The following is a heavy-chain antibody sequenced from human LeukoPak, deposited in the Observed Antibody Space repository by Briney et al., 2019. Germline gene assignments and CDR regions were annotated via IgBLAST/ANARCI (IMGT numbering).Heavy chain of an antibody. CDR3: ARDRTKPTAYGGNSLGH. J-gene: IGHJ5*02. V-gene: IGHV1-2*02. D-gene: IGHD4-23*01. CDR2: VNPKSGGT. Sequence: GASVKVSCKASGYTFSDYYVFWLRQAPGQGPEWMGWVNPKSGGTQYVQKFRGRVTMTRDTSMTTAYMELSNLTSDDTAVYYCARDRTKPTAYGGNSLGHWGQGTLVTVSS. CDR1: GYTFSDYY.